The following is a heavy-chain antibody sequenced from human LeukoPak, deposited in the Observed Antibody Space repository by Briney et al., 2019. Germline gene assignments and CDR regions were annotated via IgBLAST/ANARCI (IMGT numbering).Heavy chain of an antibody. CDR2: ISWDGGGT. CDR1: GFTFDDYV. J-gene: IGHJ4*02. V-gene: IGHV3-43D*03. CDR3: AKDMAAYYYASGNIDY. D-gene: IGHD3-10*01. Sequence: GGSLRLSCAASGFTFDDYVMHWVRQAPGKGLEWVSLISWDGGGTYYADTVKGRFTISRDNSKNSLYLQMNSLRAEDTALYYCAKDMAAYYYASGNIDYWGQGTLVTVSS.